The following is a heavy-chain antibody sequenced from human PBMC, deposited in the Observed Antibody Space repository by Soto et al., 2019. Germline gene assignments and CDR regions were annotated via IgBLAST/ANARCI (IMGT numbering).Heavy chain of an antibody. CDR3: ARTYYDFWSGNNWFDP. CDR1: GGSISSSNW. Sequence: SETLSLTCAVSGGSISSSNWWSWVRQPPGKGLEWIGEIYYSGSTYYNPSLKSRVTISVDTSKNQFSLKLSSVTAADTAVYYCARTYYDFWSGNNWFDPWGQGTLVTVSS. D-gene: IGHD3-3*01. J-gene: IGHJ5*02. V-gene: IGHV4-4*02. CDR2: IYYSGST.